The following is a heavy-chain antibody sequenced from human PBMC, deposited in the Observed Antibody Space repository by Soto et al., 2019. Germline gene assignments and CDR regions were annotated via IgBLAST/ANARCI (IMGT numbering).Heavy chain of an antibody. CDR1: GFTFSSYA. CDR2: ISYDGSNK. J-gene: IGHJ6*02. Sequence: GGSLRLSCAASGFTFSSYAMHWVRQAPGKGLEWVAVISYDGSNKYYADSVKGRFTIARDNSKNTLYLQMNSLRAEDTAVYYCAREGNGYCSSTSCFYPYYYYYYGMDVWGQGTTVTVSS. V-gene: IGHV3-30-3*01. CDR3: AREGNGYCSSTSCFYPYYYYYYGMDV. D-gene: IGHD2-2*03.